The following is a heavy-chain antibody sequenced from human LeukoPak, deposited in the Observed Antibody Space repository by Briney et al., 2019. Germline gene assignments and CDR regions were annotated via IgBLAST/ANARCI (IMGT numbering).Heavy chain of an antibody. CDR2: IKSKTDGGTT. V-gene: IGHV3-15*01. D-gene: IGHD3-3*01. Sequence: GGSLRLSCAASGFTFSNAWVSWVRQAPGKGLEWVGRIKSKTDGGTTDYAAPVKGRFTISRDDSKNTLYLQMNSLKTEDTAVYYCTTDSYYDFWSGYSDYWGQGTLVTVSS. CDR1: GFTFSNAW. CDR3: TTDSYYDFWSGYSDY. J-gene: IGHJ4*02.